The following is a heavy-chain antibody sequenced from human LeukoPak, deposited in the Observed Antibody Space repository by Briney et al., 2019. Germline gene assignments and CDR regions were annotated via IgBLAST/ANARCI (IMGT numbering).Heavy chain of an antibody. J-gene: IGHJ6*02. D-gene: IGHD3-16*01. CDR1: GFTFRNYG. CDR3: AKDRRMMSAYYGMDV. V-gene: IGHV3-30*18. Sequence: GGSLRLSCEASGFTFRNYGVHWVRQAPGKGLEWVAVISYDGGHQYSADSVKGRFTLSRDNSKNTVYLQLNSLRAEDTAVYYCAKDRRMMSAYYGMDVWGQGAPVTVSS. CDR2: ISYDGGHQ.